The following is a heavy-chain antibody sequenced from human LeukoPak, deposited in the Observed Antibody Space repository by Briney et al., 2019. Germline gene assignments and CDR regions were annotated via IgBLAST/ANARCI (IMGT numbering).Heavy chain of an antibody. CDR2: ISSSSGYI. V-gene: IGHV3-21*01. Sequence: GGSLRLSCAASGFTFSTYSMNWVRQAPGKGLEWVSSISSSSGYIYYADSVKGRFTISRDNAKNSLYLQMNSLSAEDTAVYYCARAGKGGDGYNSDYWGQGTLVTVSS. D-gene: IGHD5-24*01. J-gene: IGHJ4*02. CDR3: ARAGKGGDGYNSDY. CDR1: GFTFSTYS.